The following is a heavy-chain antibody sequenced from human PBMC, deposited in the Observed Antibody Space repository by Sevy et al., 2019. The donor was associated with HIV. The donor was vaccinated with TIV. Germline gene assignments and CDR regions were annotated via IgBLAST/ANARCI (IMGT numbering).Heavy chain of an antibody. CDR1: GGTFSRNA. V-gene: IGHV1-69*13. J-gene: IGHJ6*03. D-gene: IGHD3-10*01. CDR2: IIPIFDTK. CDR3: AREVFGSGNQYYHYKDV. Sequence: ASVKVSCKDSGGTFSRNAISWVRQAPGQGLEWMGRIIPIFDTKNYAQKLLGRVTLTADESTSTAYMELSSLRSEDTAVYYCAREVFGSGNQYYHYKDVWGKGTTVTVSS.